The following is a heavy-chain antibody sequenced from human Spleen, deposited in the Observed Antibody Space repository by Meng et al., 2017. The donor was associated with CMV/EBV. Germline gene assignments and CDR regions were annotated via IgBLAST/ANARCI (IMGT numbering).Heavy chain of an antibody. V-gene: IGHV3-30-3*01. CDR1: GFIFSDYA. D-gene: IGHD2-8*01. J-gene: IGHJ4*02. CDR3: ARGKYDFDY. CDR2: MSYDGSNK. Sequence: GGSLRLSCAASGFIFSDYAMHWVRQAPGKGLEWVAVMSYDGSNKYCADSVKGRFTISRDNSKNTLYLQMNSLRAEDTAAYFCARGKYDFDYWGQGTLVTVSS.